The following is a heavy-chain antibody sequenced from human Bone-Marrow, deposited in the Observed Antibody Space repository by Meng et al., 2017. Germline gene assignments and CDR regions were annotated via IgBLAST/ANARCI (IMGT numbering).Heavy chain of an antibody. J-gene: IGHJ1*01. Sequence: VQLQQWGAGLLKPSETLSLTWAVYGGSFSGYDWSWIRQPPGKGLEWIGEINHSGSTNYNPSLKSRVTISVDTSKNQFSLKLSSVTAADTAVYYCARGRDGYALGAYFQHWGQGTLVTVSS. CDR2: INHSGST. V-gene: IGHV4-34*01. D-gene: IGHD5-24*01. CDR3: ARGRDGYALGAYFQH. CDR1: GGSFSGYD.